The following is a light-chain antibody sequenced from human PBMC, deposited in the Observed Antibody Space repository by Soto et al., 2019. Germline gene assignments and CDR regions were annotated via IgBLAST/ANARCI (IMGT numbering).Light chain of an antibody. V-gene: IGKV1-39*01. CDR3: QQSYSAPRT. J-gene: IGKJ2*01. Sequence: DLQMTQSPSSLPASVGDRVTITCRASQSITNYLSWYQQRPGKAPKLLIHAASNLQSGVPSRFSGSGSETDFSLTISSLQPEDFATYYCQQSYSAPRTFGQGTKLEIK. CDR2: AAS. CDR1: QSITNY.